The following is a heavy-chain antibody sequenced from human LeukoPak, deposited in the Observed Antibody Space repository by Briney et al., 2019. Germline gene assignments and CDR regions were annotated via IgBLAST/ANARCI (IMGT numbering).Heavy chain of an antibody. CDR1: GFTFSSYA. J-gene: IGHJ5*02. CDR2: ISGSGGST. V-gene: IGHV3-23*01. CDR3: AKDMDSSGWFGWFDP. D-gene: IGHD6-19*01. Sequence: SGGSLRLSCAASGFTFSSYAMSWARQAPGKGLEWVSAISGSGGSTYYADSVKGRFTISRDNSKNTLYLQMNSLRAEDTAVYYCAKDMDSSGWFGWFDPWGQGTLVTVSS.